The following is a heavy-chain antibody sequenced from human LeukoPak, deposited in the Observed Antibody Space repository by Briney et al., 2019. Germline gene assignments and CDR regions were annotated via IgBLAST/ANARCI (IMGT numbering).Heavy chain of an antibody. J-gene: IGHJ6*02. CDR1: GFTISSYA. D-gene: IGHD6-13*01. CDR3: AKDGRSSWYRYYYYGMDV. V-gene: IGHV3-23*01. Sequence: GGSLRLSCAASGFTISSYAMSWVRQAPGKGLEWVSAISGSGGSTYYADSVKGRFTISRDNSKNTLYLQMNSLRAEDTAVYYCAKDGRSSWYRYYYYGMDVWGQGTTVTVSS. CDR2: ISGSGGST.